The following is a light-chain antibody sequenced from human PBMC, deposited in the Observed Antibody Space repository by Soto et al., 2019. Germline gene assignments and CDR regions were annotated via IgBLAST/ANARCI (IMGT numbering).Light chain of an antibody. CDR3: SSFTSINTYV. CDR2: DVN. CDR1: SSDIGAYNR. Sequence: QSVLTQPPSVSGSPGQSVAISCTGTSSDIGAYNRVSWYQQPPGTAPKLMIYDVNNRPSGVPDRFSGSKSGNTASLTISGLQADDEADYYCSSFTSINTYVFGTGTEVTVL. V-gene: IGLV2-18*02. J-gene: IGLJ1*01.